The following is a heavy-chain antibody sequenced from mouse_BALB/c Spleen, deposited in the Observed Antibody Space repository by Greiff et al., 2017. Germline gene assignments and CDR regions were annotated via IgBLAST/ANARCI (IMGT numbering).Heavy chain of an antibody. D-gene: IGHD2-2*01. Sequence: DVKLVESGGGLVKPGGSLKLSCAASGFAFSSYDMSWVRQTPEKRLEWVAYISSGGGSTYYPDTVKGRFTISRDNAKNTLYLQMSSLKSEDTAMYYCARPYGYDQEFAYGGQGTLVTVSA. CDR1: GFAFSSYD. V-gene: IGHV5-12-1*01. CDR2: ISSGGGST. J-gene: IGHJ3*01. CDR3: ARPYGYDQEFAY.